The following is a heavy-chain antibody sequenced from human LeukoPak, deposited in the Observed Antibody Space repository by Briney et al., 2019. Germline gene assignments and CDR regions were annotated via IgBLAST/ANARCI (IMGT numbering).Heavy chain of an antibody. V-gene: IGHV3-23*01. D-gene: IGHD1-26*01. CDR2: ISESGGST. CDR1: GFTFSNYA. J-gene: IGHJ3*02. CDR3: AKDRGGSLYFHDAFDI. Sequence: GGSLRLSCAASGFTFSNYAMSWVRQAPGRGLEWVSAISESGGSTYSADSVKGRFTISRDNSKNTLHLQMNSLRAEDMALYYCAKDRGGSLYFHDAFDIWGQGTMVTVSS.